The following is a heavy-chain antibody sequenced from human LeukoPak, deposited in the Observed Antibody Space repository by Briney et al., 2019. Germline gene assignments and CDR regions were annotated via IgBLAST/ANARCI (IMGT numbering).Heavy chain of an antibody. Sequence: QPGGSLRLSCATSRFTFSSCWMHWVRQAPGKGLVWVSRINSDGSSTTYADSVKGRFTISRDNAKNTLYLQMNSLRAEDTAVYYCARTTGSKNAFDIWGQGTMVTVSS. V-gene: IGHV3-74*01. CDR3: ARTTGSKNAFDI. CDR1: RFTFSSCW. D-gene: IGHD1-26*01. J-gene: IGHJ3*02. CDR2: INSDGSST.